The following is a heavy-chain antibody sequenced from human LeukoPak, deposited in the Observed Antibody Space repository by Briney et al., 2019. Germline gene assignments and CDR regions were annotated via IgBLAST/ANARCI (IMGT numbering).Heavy chain of an antibody. CDR1: GFTFSSYG. D-gene: IGHD2-2*01. J-gene: IGHJ5*02. V-gene: IGHV3-30*02. Sequence: PGGSLRLSCAASGFTFSSYGMHWVRQAPGKGLEWVAFIRYDGGNKYYADSVKGRFTISRDNSKNTLYLQMNSLRAEDTAVYYCAKDHLKRSSTSCGWFDPWGQGTLVTVSS. CDR3: AKDHLKRSSTSCGWFDP. CDR2: IRYDGGNK.